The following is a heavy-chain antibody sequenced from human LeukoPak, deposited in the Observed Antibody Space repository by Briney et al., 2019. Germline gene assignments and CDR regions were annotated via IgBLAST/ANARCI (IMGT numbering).Heavy chain of an antibody. D-gene: IGHD3-9*01. Sequence: GGSLRPSCAASGFTFSSYWMHWVRQAPGKGLVWVSRINTDGSSTSYADSVKGRFTISRDNAKNTLYLQMNSLRAEDTAVYYCARASDILTDPLDYWGQGTLVTVSS. CDR2: INTDGSST. CDR3: ARASDILTDPLDY. V-gene: IGHV3-74*01. CDR1: GFTFSSYW. J-gene: IGHJ4*02.